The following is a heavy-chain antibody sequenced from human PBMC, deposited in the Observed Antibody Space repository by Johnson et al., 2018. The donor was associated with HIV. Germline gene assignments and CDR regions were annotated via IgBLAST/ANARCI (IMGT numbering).Heavy chain of an antibody. Sequence: QVQLVESGGGVVQPGRSLRLSCAASGFIFSSYGMHWVRQAPGKGLEWVAVISYDGSNKYYADSVKGRFTISRDNSKNTLYLQMNSLRAGDTAVYYCARNRPVSYGYRGAFDFWGQGTMVTVSS. V-gene: IGHV3-30*03. CDR2: ISYDGSNK. CDR1: GFIFSSYG. CDR3: ARNRPVSYGYRGAFDF. J-gene: IGHJ3*01. D-gene: IGHD5-18*01.